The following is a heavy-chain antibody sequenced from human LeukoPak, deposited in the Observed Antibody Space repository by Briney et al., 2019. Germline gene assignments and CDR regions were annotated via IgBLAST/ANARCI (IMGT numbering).Heavy chain of an antibody. Sequence: ASVKVSCKASGYTFTSYYMHWVRQAPGQGLEWMGIINPSGGSTSYAQKFQGRVTMTRDTSTSTVYMELSSLRSEDTAVYYCARDYSNNWGXDNWFDPWGXXTXVTVSS. D-gene: IGHD6-13*01. J-gene: IGHJ5*02. V-gene: IGHV1-46*01. CDR3: ARDYSNNWGXDNWFDP. CDR2: INPSGGST. CDR1: GYTFTSYY.